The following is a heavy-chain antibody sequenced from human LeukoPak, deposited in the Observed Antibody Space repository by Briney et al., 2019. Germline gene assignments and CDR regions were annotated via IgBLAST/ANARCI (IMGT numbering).Heavy chain of an antibody. D-gene: IGHD3-16*02. V-gene: IGHV4-59*01. Sequence: SETLSLTCTVSGGSISSYYWSWIRQPPGKGLEWIGYIYYSGSTNYNPSLKSRVTISVDTSKNQSSLKLSSVTAADTAVYYCARGGYDYVWGSYRYAFDIWGQGTMVTVSS. CDR3: ARGGYDYVWGSYRYAFDI. J-gene: IGHJ3*02. CDR2: IYYSGST. CDR1: GGSISSYY.